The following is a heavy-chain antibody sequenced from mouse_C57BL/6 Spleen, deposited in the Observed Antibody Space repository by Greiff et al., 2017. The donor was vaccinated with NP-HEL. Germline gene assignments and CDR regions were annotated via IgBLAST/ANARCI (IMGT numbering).Heavy chain of an antibody. CDR1: GFTFSSYA. V-gene: IGHV5-4*03. D-gene: IGHD4-1*01. CDR3: ARRNWAYAMDY. Sequence: DVMLVESGGGLVKPGGSLKLSCAASGFTFSSYAMSWVRQTPEKRLEWVATISDGGSYTYYPDNVKGRFTISRDNAKNNLYLQMSHLKSEDTAMYYCARRNWAYAMDYWGQGTSVTVSS. J-gene: IGHJ4*01. CDR2: ISDGGSYT.